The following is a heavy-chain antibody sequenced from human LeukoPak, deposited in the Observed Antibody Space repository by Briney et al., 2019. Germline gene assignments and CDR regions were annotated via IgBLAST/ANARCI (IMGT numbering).Heavy chain of an antibody. CDR3: ARGPHCSSTSCYSEYFHH. CDR1: GASISSGGYY. Sequence: SQTLSLTCTVSGASISSGGYYWSWIRQHPGKGLEWIGYISYSVSPYYNPSLKSRVTISVDTSRNQFSLKLSSVTAADTAVYYCARGPHCSSTSCYSEYFHHWGQGTLVTVSS. V-gene: IGHV4-31*03. J-gene: IGHJ1*01. CDR2: ISYSVSP. D-gene: IGHD2-2*01.